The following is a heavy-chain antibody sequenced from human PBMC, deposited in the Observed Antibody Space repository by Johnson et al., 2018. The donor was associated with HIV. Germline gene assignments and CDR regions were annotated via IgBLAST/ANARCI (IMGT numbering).Heavy chain of an antibody. CDR1: GFTFSDYY. D-gene: IGHD7-27*01. Sequence: QVQLVESGGGLVKPGGSLRLSCAASGFTFSDYYMNWMRQAPGKGLEWLSYISSSGTAKYYADSVKGRFTISRDNAKNSLYLQMNSLRAEDTAVYYCAREGTWGSNDAFDIWGQGTMVTVSS. V-gene: IGHV3-11*04. CDR2: ISSSGTAK. J-gene: IGHJ3*02. CDR3: AREGTWGSNDAFDI.